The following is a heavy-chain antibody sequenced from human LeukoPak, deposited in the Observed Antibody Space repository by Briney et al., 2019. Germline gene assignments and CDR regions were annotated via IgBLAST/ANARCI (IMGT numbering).Heavy chain of an antibody. CDR1: GYTFTSYA. CDR2: INTNTGNP. CDR3: ARDSSSGTYYYYMDV. V-gene: IGHV7-4-1*02. D-gene: IGHD6-13*01. Sequence: ASEKVSCKASGYTFTSYAMNWVRQAPGQGLEWMGWINTNTGNPTYAQGFTGRFVFSLDTSVSTAYLQISSLKAEDTAVYYCARDSSSGTYYYYMDVWGKGTTVTVSS. J-gene: IGHJ6*03.